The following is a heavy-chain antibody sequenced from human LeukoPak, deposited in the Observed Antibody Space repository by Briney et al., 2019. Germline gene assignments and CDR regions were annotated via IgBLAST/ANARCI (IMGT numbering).Heavy chain of an antibody. Sequence: ASVKVSCKVSGYTLTELSMHWVRQAPGNGLEWIGGFDPEDGETIYAQKFQGRVTMTEDTSTDTAYMELSSLRSEDTAVYYCATVSPAELSFIDAFDIWGQGTMVTVSS. CDR1: GYTLTELS. V-gene: IGHV1-24*01. CDR3: ATVSPAELSFIDAFDI. CDR2: FDPEDGET. J-gene: IGHJ3*02. D-gene: IGHD3-16*02.